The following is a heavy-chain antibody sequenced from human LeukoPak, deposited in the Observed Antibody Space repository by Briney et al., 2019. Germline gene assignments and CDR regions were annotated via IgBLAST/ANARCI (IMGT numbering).Heavy chain of an antibody. J-gene: IGHJ4*02. V-gene: IGHV3-30*18. CDR2: ISYDGSNK. Sequence: GGSLRLSCAASGFTFSSYGMHWVRQAPGKGLEWVAVISYDGSNKYYADSVKGRFTISRDNSKNTLYLQMNSLRAEDTAVYYCAKDRRYCSSTSCYFYDYWGQGTLVTVSP. CDR1: GFTFSSYG. D-gene: IGHD2-2*01. CDR3: AKDRRYCSSTSCYFYDY.